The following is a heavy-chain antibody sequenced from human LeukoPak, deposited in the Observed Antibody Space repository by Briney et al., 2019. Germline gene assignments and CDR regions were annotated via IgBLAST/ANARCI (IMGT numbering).Heavy chain of an antibody. CDR3: ARLACRYSSSGFDY. J-gene: IGHJ4*02. D-gene: IGHD6-6*01. CDR2: IYYSGST. CDR1: GGSISSSSYY. V-gene: IGHV4-39*01. Sequence: PSETLSLTCTVSGGSISSSSYYWGWIRQPPGKGLEWIGSIYYSGSTYYNPSLKSRVTISVDTSKNQFSLKLSSVTAADTAVYYCARLACRYSSSGFDYWGQGTLVTVSS.